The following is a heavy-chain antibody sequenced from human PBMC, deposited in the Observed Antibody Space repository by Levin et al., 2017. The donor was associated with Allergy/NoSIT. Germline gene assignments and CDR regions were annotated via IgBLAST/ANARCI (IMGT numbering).Heavy chain of an antibody. J-gene: IGHJ4*02. CDR1: GFTFSSYA. CDR2: ISGSGGST. Sequence: GGSLRLSCAASGFTFSSYAMSWVRQAPGKGLEWVSAISGSGGSTYYADSVKGRFTISRDNSKNTLYLQMNSLRAEDTAVYYCAKDPAAFLIAAAGTLFFDYWGQGTLVTVSS. D-gene: IGHD6-13*01. V-gene: IGHV3-23*01. CDR3: AKDPAAFLIAAAGTLFFDY.